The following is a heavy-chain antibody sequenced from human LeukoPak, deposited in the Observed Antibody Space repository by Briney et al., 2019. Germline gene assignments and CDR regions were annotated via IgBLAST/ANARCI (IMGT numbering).Heavy chain of an antibody. D-gene: IGHD1-26*01. V-gene: IGHV3-21*01. J-gene: IGHJ3*02. Sequence: GGSLRLSCAASGCTFSSYSMNWVRQAPGKGLEWVSSISSSSSYIYYADSVKGRFTISRDNAKNSLYLQMNSLRAEDTAVYYCARLGARNAFDIWGQRTMVTVSS. CDR3: ARLGARNAFDI. CDR2: ISSSSSYI. CDR1: GCTFSSYS.